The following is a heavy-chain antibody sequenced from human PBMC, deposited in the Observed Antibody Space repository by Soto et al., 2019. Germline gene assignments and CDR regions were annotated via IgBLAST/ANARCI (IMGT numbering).Heavy chain of an antibody. CDR1: GYIFTNYA. CDR3: ARVGAAAGPYYFDN. Sequence: ASVKVSCKASGYIFTNYAMHWVRQAPGQRLEWMGWINADNDKTKYSQKFQGRVTITRDTFASTAYMELSSLRSGDTAVYYCARVGAAAGPYYFDNWGQGTLVTVSS. V-gene: IGHV1-3*01. J-gene: IGHJ4*02. CDR2: INADNDKT. D-gene: IGHD6-13*01.